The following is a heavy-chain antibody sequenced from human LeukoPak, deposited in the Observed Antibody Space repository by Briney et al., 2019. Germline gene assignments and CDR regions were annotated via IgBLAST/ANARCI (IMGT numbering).Heavy chain of an antibody. CDR1: GYTFTGYY. J-gene: IGHJ5*02. CDR3: ARALVPATHRLSP. Sequence: ASVKVSCKASGYTFTGYYMHWVRQAPGPGPEWMGWINPNSGDTKYAQKFQGRVTMTRDTSIRTAYMDLSRLTSDDTAVYYCARALVPATHRLSPWGQGTLVTVSS. D-gene: IGHD2-2*01. V-gene: IGHV1-2*02. CDR2: INPNSGDT.